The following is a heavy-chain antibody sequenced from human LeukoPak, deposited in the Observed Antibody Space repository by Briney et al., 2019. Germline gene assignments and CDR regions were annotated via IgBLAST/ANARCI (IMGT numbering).Heavy chain of an antibody. CDR1: GFTFSDYW. CDR3: ARKGGYSSGYYY. D-gene: IGHD3-22*01. Sequence: GGSLRLSCAASGFTFSDYWMTWVRQAPGKGLEWVANIKQDGSEKDYVDSVKGRFTISRDNAKDSLYLQMDSLRVEDTAVYYCARKGGYSSGYYYWGQGTLVTVSS. CDR2: IKQDGSEK. J-gene: IGHJ4*02. V-gene: IGHV3-7*01.